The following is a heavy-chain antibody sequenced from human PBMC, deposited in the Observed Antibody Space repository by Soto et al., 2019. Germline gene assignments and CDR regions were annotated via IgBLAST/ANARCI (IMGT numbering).Heavy chain of an antibody. J-gene: IGHJ5*02. V-gene: IGHV4-59*01. Sequence: YWSWIRQPPGKGLEWIAYIYYTGNTYYNPSLKSRVTISMDTSKNQFSLKLSSVTAADTAVYYCARYYYDSSGYYYGWFDPWGQGTLVTVSS. D-gene: IGHD3-22*01. CDR3: ARYYYDSSGYYYGWFDP. CDR1: Y. CDR2: IYYTGNT.